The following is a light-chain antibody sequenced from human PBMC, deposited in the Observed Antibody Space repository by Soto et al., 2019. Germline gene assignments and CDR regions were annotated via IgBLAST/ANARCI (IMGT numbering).Light chain of an antibody. V-gene: IGKV3-11*01. CDR2: AAS. J-gene: IGKJ4*01. Sequence: EIVLTQSPATLSLSPGDRATLSCRASQSVSNYLGWYQQKPGQAPRLLIYAASHRSTGIPARFSGYGSGTAFTLTISSLEPEDFAVYYCQQRSTFGGGTKVEIK. CDR3: QQRST. CDR1: QSVSNY.